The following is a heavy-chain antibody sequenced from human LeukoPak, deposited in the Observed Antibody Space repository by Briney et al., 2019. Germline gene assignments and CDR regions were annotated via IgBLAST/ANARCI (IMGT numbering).Heavy chain of an antibody. V-gene: IGHV4-39*07. CDR1: GGSISSSSYY. Sequence: SETLSLTCTVSGGSISSSSYYWGWIRQPPGKGLEWIGSIYYSGTTYYNPSLKSRVTISVDTSKNQFSLRLSSVTAADTAVYYCATTTIRLGFWGQGTLVTVSS. J-gene: IGHJ4*02. D-gene: IGHD1-26*01. CDR2: IYYSGTT. CDR3: ATTTIRLGF.